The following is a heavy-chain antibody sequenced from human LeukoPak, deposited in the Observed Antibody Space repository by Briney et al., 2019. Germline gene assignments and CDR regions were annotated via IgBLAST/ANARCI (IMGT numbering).Heavy chain of an antibody. V-gene: IGHV1-8*01. J-gene: IGHJ4*02. CDR2: MNPNSGNT. CDR1: GYTFTSYD. Sequence: ASVTVSCKASGYTFTSYDINWVRQATGQGLEWMGWMNPNSGNTGYAQKFQGRVTMTRNTSISTAYMELSSLRSEDTAVYYCARGANQYYDYVWGSRDFDYWGQGTLVTVSS. CDR3: ARGANQYYDYVWGSRDFDY. D-gene: IGHD3-16*01.